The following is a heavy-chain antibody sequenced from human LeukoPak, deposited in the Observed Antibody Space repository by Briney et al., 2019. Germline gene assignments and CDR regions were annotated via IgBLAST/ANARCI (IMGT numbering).Heavy chain of an antibody. CDR1: LVTLSIYT. V-gene: IGHV3-21*06. CDR2: ISASSTYI. J-gene: IGHJ3*01. CDR3: ARDGYDSYGYPYDAFDV. Sequence: ARGCPRLSCAASLVTLSIYTMNWVREAPGKGLECVSSISASSTYIYYIDSVKGRFTISRDNAKNSVYLQMNSQRAEDTAVYYCARDGYDSYGYPYDAFDVWGQGTLVTVSS. D-gene: IGHD3-22*01.